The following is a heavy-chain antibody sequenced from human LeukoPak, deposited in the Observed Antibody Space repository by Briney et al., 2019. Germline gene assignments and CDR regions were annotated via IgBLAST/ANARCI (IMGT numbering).Heavy chain of an antibody. CDR1: GFTFDDYC. CDR3: VKGGYTSYFDP. Sequence: GGSLRLSCAASGFTFDDYCMNWVRRAPGKGLEWVSNIRSNGRETYYADSVNGRFTIARNNHEIPMFLEINNLRAEDSAVYYCVKGGYTSYFDPWGQGTLVAVSS. D-gene: IGHD2-2*01. CDR2: IRSNGRET. V-gene: IGHV3-21*04. J-gene: IGHJ5*02.